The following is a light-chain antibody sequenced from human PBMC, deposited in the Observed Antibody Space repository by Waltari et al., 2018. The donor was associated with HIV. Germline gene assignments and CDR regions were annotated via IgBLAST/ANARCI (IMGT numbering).Light chain of an antibody. CDR1: QSVSSN. CDR2: GAS. Sequence: ETMMTPSPATPSVSPGERTTLSCRASQSVSSNLAWYQQKPGQAPRLLIYGASTRATAIPARVSGSGSGTDFTLTISSLQSEDIAIYYCQQYNNWPQTFGQGTKVEIK. J-gene: IGKJ1*01. CDR3: QQYNNWPQT. V-gene: IGKV3-15*01.